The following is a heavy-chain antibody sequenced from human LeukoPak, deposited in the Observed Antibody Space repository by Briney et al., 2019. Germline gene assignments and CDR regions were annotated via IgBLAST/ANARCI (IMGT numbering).Heavy chain of an antibody. CDR2: ISSSSSYI. Sequence: GGSLRLSCAASGFSFSTYDLHWVRQAPGKGLEWVSSISSSSSYIYYADSVKGRFTISRDNAKNSLYLQMNSLRAEDTAVYYCAKEPGETSLFVVDYWGQGTLVTVSS. D-gene: IGHD3-10*01. J-gene: IGHJ4*02. CDR3: AKEPGETSLFVVDY. CDR1: GFSFSTYD. V-gene: IGHV3-21*01.